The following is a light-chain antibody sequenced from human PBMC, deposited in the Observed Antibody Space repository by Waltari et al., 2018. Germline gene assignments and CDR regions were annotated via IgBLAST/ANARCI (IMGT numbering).Light chain of an antibody. CDR2: GAS. CDR1: QNIDDRY. V-gene: IGKV3-20*01. Sequence: DIVLTQSPGTLSLSPGDSATLSCKASQNIDDRYLAWYQHKPGQAPRLLIFGASNRATGIPDRFSGSGSGTDFTLNISRLEPEDVALFYCQYSATSSFTFGPGTKV. J-gene: IGKJ3*01. CDR3: QYSATSSFT.